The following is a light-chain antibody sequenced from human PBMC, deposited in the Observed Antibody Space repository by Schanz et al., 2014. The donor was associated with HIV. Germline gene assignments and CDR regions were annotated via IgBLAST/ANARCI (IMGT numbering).Light chain of an antibody. V-gene: IGLV2-8*01. CDR3: STYTTSKTWV. CDR2: EVS. CDR1: SSDVGGHDR. Sequence: QSALTQPPSASGSPGQSVTISCTGTSSDVGGHDRVSWYQQYPGKAPKLLIYEVSKRPSGVPARFSGSKSGNTASLTISGLQAEDEAEYYCSTYTTSKTWVFGGGTKVTVL. J-gene: IGLJ3*02.